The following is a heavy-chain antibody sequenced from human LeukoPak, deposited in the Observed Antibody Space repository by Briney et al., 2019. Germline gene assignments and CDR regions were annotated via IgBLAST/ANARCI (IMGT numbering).Heavy chain of an antibody. CDR2: INHSGST. CDR1: GGSFSGYY. CDR3: ARGALTANWFDP. D-gene: IGHD3-9*01. V-gene: IGHV4-34*01. Sequence: TSETLSLTCAVYGGSFSGYYWSWIRQPPGKGLEWIGEINHSGSTNYNPSLKSRVTISVDTSKNQFSLKLSSVTAADTAVYYCARGALTANWFDPWDQGTLVTVSS. J-gene: IGHJ5*02.